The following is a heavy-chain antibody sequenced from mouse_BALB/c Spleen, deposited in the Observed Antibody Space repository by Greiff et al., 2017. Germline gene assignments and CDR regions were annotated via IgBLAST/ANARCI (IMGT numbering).Heavy chain of an antibody. V-gene: IGHV3-2*02. J-gene: IGHJ2*01. Sequence: EVKLEESGPGLVKPSQSLSLTCTVTGYSITSDYAWNWIRQFPGNKLEWMGYISYSGSTSYNPSLKSRISITRDTSKNQFFLQLNSVTTEDTATYYCAVRRDYFDYWGQGTTLTVSS. CDR2: ISYSGST. CDR3: AVRRDYFDY. D-gene: IGHD2-14*01. CDR1: GYSITSDYA.